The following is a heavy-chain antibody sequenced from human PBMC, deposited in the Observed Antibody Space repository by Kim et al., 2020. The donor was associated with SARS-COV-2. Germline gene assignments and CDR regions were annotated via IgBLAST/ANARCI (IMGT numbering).Heavy chain of an antibody. V-gene: IGHV3-23*01. D-gene: IGHD6-13*01. CDR1: GFTFSSYA. Sequence: GGSLRLSCAASGFTFSSYAMSWVRQAPGKGLEWVSGIRGSGGGTYYADSVKGRFTISRDTSKNTLYLQMNSLRAEDTAVYYCAKDLGSSWYYFDYWGQGTLVTVSS. CDR3: AKDLGSSWYYFDY. J-gene: IGHJ4*02. CDR2: IRGSGGGT.